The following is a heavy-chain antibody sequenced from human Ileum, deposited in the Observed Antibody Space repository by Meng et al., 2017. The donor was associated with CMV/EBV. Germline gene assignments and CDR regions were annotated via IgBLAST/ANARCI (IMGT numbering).Heavy chain of an antibody. D-gene: IGHD1-26*01. CDR1: GYTFTSYY. CDR3: ARGESGSYYQKYFDY. V-gene: IGHV1-46*01. CDR2: INPSGGST. Sequence: ASVKVSCKASGYTFTSYYMHWVRQAPGQGLEWMGIINPSGGSTSYAQKFQGRVTMTRDTSTSTVYMELSSLKSEDTAVYYCARGESGSYYQKYFDYWGQGTLVTVSS. J-gene: IGHJ4*02.